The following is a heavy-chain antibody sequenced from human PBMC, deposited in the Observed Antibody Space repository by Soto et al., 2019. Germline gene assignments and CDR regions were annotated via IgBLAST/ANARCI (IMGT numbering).Heavy chain of an antibody. V-gene: IGHV1-18*04. Sequence: QVQLVQSGAEVKNPGASVKVSCKASGYTFTSYGISWVRQAPGQGLEWKGWISAYNGNTNYAQKLQGRVTITTDTSSSTAYMELRILRSDDTAVYYCARDLGYCISTSCFGDYYYYGMDVWGHGSTVTVSS. D-gene: IGHD2-2*01. J-gene: IGHJ6*01. CDR1: GYTFTSYG. CDR2: ISAYNGNT. CDR3: ARDLGYCISTSCFGDYYYYGMDV.